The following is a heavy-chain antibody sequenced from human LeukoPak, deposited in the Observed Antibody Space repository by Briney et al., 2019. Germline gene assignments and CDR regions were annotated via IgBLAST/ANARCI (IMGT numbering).Heavy chain of an antibody. J-gene: IGHJ6*03. Sequence: GGSLRLSCAASGFTFSSYWMHWVRQAPGEGLVWVSRINTDGSSTSYADSVKGRFTISRDNAKNTLYLQMNSLRAEDTAVYYCARGRYSYGFHYYYMDVWGKGTTVTVSS. CDR3: ARGRYSYGFHYYYMDV. V-gene: IGHV3-74*01. CDR2: INTDGSST. CDR1: GFTFSSYW. D-gene: IGHD5-18*01.